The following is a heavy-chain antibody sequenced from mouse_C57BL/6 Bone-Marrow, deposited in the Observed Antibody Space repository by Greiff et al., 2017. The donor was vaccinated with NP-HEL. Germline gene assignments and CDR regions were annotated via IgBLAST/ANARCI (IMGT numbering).Heavy chain of an antibody. CDR3: ARPTYYSNYVGFAY. V-gene: IGHV1-34*01. J-gene: IGHJ3*01. Sequence: DVKLQESGPELVKPGASVKMSCKASGYTFTDYYMHWVKQSHGKSLEWIGYIYPNNGGNGYNQKFKGKATLTVDKSSSTAYMELRSLTSEDSAVYYCARPTYYSNYVGFAYWGQGTLVTVSA. D-gene: IGHD2-5*01. CDR2: IYPNNGGN. CDR1: GYTFTDYY.